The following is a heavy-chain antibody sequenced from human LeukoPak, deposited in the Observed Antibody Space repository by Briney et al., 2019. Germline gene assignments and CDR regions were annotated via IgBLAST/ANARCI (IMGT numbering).Heavy chain of an antibody. CDR3: AKSITMIVVVIDAFDI. J-gene: IGHJ3*02. D-gene: IGHD3-22*01. Sequence: AWGSLRLSCAASGFTFSSYGMHWVRQAPGKGLEWVAVISYDGSNKYYADSVKGRFTISRDNSKNTLYLQMNSLRAEDTAVYYCAKSITMIVVVIDAFDIGGRGTMVTVSA. V-gene: IGHV3-30*18. CDR1: GFTFSSYG. CDR2: ISYDGSNK.